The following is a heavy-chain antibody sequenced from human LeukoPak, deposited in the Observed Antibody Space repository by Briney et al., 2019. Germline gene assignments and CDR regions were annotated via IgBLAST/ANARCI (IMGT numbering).Heavy chain of an antibody. D-gene: IGHD6-13*01. J-gene: IGHJ4*02. CDR2: IIPVLGIA. CDR1: GGTFITYA. Sequence: SVKVSCKTSGGTFITYAISWVRQAPGQGLEWMGRIIPVLGIANYAQKFQGRVTITADKSTSTAYMELSSLRSEDTAVYYCARGQSNWYVCNYWGQGTLVTVSS. V-gene: IGHV1-69*04. CDR3: ARGQSNWYVCNY.